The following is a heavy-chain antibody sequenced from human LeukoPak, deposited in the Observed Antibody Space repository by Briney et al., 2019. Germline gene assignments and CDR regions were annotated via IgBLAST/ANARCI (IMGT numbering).Heavy chain of an antibody. V-gene: IGHV1-69*06. J-gene: IGHJ5*02. CDR1: GGTFSSYA. Sequence: SVKVSCKASGGTFSSYAVSWVRQAPGQGLEWMGRIVPMFGATSYAQNFQGRVTITADKSTSTAYMELSSLRSEDTAVYYCAREVPEYYNSSGNSAFDPWGLGTLVTVSS. CDR3: AREVPEYYNSSGNSAFDP. CDR2: IVPMFGAT. D-gene: IGHD3-22*01.